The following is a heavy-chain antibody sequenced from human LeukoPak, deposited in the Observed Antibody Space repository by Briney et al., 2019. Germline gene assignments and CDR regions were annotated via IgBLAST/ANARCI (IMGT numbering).Heavy chain of an antibody. D-gene: IGHD6-13*01. CDR3: ARNPAPWEQQLGKFWFDP. CDR2: ISSSSSYI. CDR1: GFTFSSYS. Sequence: GGSLRLSCAASGFTFSSYSMNWVRQAPGKGLKWISSISSSSSYIYYADSVKGRFTISRDNAKNSLYLQMNSLRAEDTAVYYCARNPAPWEQQLGKFWFDPWDQGTLVTVSS. V-gene: IGHV3-21*01. J-gene: IGHJ5*02.